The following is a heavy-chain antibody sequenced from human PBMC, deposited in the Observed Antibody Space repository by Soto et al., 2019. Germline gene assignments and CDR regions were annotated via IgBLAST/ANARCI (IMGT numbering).Heavy chain of an antibody. Sequence: QLQLQESGPGLVKPSETLSLTCTVSGGSISSSSYYWGWIRQPPGKGLEWIGIIYYSGSTYYNPSLKSRVTISVDTSKNQFSLKLSSVTAADTAVYYCANGYYYGSGSEYFDLWGRGTLVTVSS. J-gene: IGHJ2*01. CDR3: ANGYYYGSGSEYFDL. CDR1: GGSISSSSYY. V-gene: IGHV4-39*01. CDR2: IYYSGST. D-gene: IGHD3-10*01.